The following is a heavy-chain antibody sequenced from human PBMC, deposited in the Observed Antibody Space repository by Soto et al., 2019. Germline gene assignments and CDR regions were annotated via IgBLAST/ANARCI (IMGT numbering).Heavy chain of an antibody. V-gene: IGHV3-23*01. J-gene: IGHJ6*02. CDR2: ITDNGGST. CDR3: AKEVYGAARGAMDV. Sequence: EVQLLESGGGLVQPGGSLRLSCAASGFTFSNNVMNWVRQAPGKGLESVSGITDNGGSTYYADSVKGRCTTSRDNSKNTTYLQLNSLRADDTAVYYSAKEVYGAARGAMDVWGQGTTATVSS. D-gene: IGHD3-10*01. CDR1: GFTFSNNV.